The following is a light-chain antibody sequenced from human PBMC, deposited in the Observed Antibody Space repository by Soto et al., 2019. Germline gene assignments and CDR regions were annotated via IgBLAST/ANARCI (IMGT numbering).Light chain of an antibody. CDR3: ATWDSSLSAAV. J-gene: IGLJ2*01. CDR1: SSNIGNNY. V-gene: IGLV1-51*01. CDR2: DNG. Sequence: QSVLTQPPSVSAAPGQKVTISCSGSSSNIGNNYVSWYQQLPGTAPKLLISDNGKRPSGIPDRFSGSKSGTSATLGITGLQIGDEADYYCATWDSSLSAAVFGGGTKLTVL.